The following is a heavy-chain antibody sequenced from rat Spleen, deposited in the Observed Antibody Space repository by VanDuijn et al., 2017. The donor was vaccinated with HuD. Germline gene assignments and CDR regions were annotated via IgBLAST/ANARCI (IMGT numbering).Heavy chain of an antibody. Sequence: EVHLVESGGGLVQPGRSMKLSCAASGFTFSNYGMAWVCQAPTKGLEWVATISYDGRTTYYRDSVKGRFTISRDNAKSTLYLQMDSLRSEDTATYYCVRHRDYYNSYVYAFDYWGQGVMVTVSS. J-gene: IGHJ2*01. V-gene: IGHV5-29*01. CDR2: ISYDGRTT. CDR1: GFTFSNYG. CDR3: VRHRDYYNSYVYAFDY. D-gene: IGHD1-2*01.